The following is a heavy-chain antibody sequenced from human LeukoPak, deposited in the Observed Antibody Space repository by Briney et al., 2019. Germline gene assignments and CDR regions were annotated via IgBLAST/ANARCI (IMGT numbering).Heavy chain of an antibody. J-gene: IGHJ4*02. V-gene: IGHV3-9*01. CDR2: MTLDSGRI. Sequence: PGGSLRLSCEVSGFTFDKYGMHWVRHVPGKGLEWVSGMTLDSGRIGYADSVKGRFTISRDKGKNSVLLQMNGVRTEDTALYYCVKDMEPGGSGHWGPGTLVTVSS. D-gene: IGHD1-26*01. CDR3: VKDMEPGGSGH. CDR1: GFTFDKYG.